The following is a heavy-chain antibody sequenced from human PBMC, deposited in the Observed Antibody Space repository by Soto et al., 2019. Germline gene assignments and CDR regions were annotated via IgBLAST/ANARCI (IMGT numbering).Heavy chain of an antibody. D-gene: IGHD4-17*01. CDR3: ARDLPHDYGDYGAN. J-gene: IGHJ4*02. Sequence: QVQLVQSGAEVKKPGSSVKVSCKASGGTFSSYTISWVRQAPGQGLEWMGRIIPILGIANYAQKFQGRVTITADKSTSTAYMELSSLRSEDRAVYYCARDLPHDYGDYGANWGQGTLVTVSS. V-gene: IGHV1-69*08. CDR1: GGTFSSYT. CDR2: IIPILGIA.